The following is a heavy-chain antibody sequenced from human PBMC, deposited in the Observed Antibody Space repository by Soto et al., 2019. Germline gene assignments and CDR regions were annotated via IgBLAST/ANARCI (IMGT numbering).Heavy chain of an antibody. D-gene: IGHD2-2*02. V-gene: IGHV1-69*01. J-gene: IGHJ6*02. CDR3: ARDGDCSSTSCYIGALDYYYGMDV. CDR1: GGTFSSYA. CDR2: IIPIFGTA. Sequence: QVQLVQSGAEVKKPGSSVKVSCKASGGTFSSYAISWVRQAPGQGLEWMGGIIPIFGTANYAQKFQGRVTITADESTSTAYRELSSLRPEDTDVYYCARDGDCSSTSCYIGALDYYYGMDVWGQGTTVTVSS.